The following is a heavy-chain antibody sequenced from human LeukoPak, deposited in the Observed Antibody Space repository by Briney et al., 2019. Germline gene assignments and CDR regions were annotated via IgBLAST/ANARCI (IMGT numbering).Heavy chain of an antibody. CDR3: TIPAYSSSWYYFDY. CDR2: IKNKADGGTT. J-gene: IGHJ4*02. CDR1: GLTFSNAW. Sequence: GGSLRLSCAASGLTFSNAWVSWVRQAPGKGLEWVGRIKNKADGGTTDYAAPVKGRFTISRDDSKNTVYLQMNSLRTEDTAVYYCTIPAYSSSWYYFDYWGQGTLVTVSP. D-gene: IGHD6-13*01. V-gene: IGHV3-15*01.